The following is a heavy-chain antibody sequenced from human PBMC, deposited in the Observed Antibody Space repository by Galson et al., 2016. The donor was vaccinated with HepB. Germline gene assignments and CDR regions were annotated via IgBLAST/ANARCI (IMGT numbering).Heavy chain of an antibody. CDR3: VRETLRGTRFDI. V-gene: IGHV3-21*01. Sequence: SLRLSCAASGFPFSPYNMNWVRQAPGKGLEWVSFISSSSSYIYYVDSVKGRFTISRDNAKNSLYLQMDSLRAEDTAVYYCVRETLRGTRFDIWGQGTLVTVAS. D-gene: IGHD1-14*01. CDR2: ISSSSSYI. J-gene: IGHJ4*02. CDR1: GFPFSPYN.